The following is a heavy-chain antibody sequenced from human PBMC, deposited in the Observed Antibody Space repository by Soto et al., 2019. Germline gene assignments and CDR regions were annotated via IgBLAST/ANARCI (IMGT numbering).Heavy chain of an antibody. CDR3: AKGENYYGSGRPPNFDY. J-gene: IGHJ4*02. CDR1: GFTFSSYA. CDR2: TSGSGGST. V-gene: IGHV3-23*01. Sequence: EVQLLESGGGLVQPGGSLRLSCAASGFTFSSYAMSWVRQAPGKGLEWVSATSGSGGSTYYADSVKGRFTISRDNSKNTLYLQMNSLRAEDTAVYYCAKGENYYGSGRPPNFDYWGQGTLVTVSS. D-gene: IGHD3-10*01.